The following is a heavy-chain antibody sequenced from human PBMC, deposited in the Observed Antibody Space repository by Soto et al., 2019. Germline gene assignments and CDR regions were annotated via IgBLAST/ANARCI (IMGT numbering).Heavy chain of an antibody. Sequence: QVQLVQSGAEVKKPGASVKVSCKASGYTFTSYDINWVRQATGQGLEWMGWMNFNSGNIGYAQKFQGRVTMTRNTSTSTAYMELGSLRSEDTAVYYCASDSYGSGSPVDYWGQGTLVTVSS. CDR1: GYTFTSYD. V-gene: IGHV1-8*01. D-gene: IGHD3-10*01. CDR3: ASDSYGSGSPVDY. CDR2: MNFNSGNI. J-gene: IGHJ4*02.